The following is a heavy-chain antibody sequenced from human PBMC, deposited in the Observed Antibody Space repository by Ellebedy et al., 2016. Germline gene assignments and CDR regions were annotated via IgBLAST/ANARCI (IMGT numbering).Heavy chain of an antibody. Sequence: ASVKVSXKASGGTFSSYAISWVRQAPGQGLEWMGWISAYNGNTNYAQKLQGRVTMTTDTSTSTAYMELRSLRSDDTAVYYCARDGLRYFDWLLTINWYFDLWGRGTLVTVSS. J-gene: IGHJ2*01. CDR1: GGTFSSYA. D-gene: IGHD3-9*01. CDR2: ISAYNGNT. CDR3: ARDGLRYFDWLLTINWYFDL. V-gene: IGHV1-18*01.